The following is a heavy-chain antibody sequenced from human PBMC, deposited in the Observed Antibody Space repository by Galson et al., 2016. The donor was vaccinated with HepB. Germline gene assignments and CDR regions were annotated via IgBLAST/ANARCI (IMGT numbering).Heavy chain of an antibody. J-gene: IGHJ5*02. D-gene: IGHD3/OR15-3a*01. CDR3: ARDDVETLGFRGLANWFDP. Sequence: SLRLSCAASGFTFRSYAMSWVRQAPGKGLEWIGEIYHSGTTNYNPSLKSRVTISVDKSKNQFSLNLSSVTAADTAVYYCARDDVETLGFRGLANWFDPWGQGTLATVSS. CDR1: GFTFRSYAM. CDR2: IYHSGTT. V-gene: IGHV4-4*02.